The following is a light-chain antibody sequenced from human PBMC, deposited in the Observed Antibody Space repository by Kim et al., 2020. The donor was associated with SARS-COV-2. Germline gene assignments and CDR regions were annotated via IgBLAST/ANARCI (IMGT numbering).Light chain of an antibody. Sequence: QRVTISCSGSSSDIGSNYVYWYQQLPGTAPKLLIYRTNQRPSGVPDRFSGSKSGTSASLAISGLRSEDEADYYCAAWDDSLSAPWVFGGGTKLTVL. CDR3: AAWDDSLSAPWV. CDR1: SSDIGSNY. CDR2: RTN. V-gene: IGLV1-47*01. J-gene: IGLJ3*02.